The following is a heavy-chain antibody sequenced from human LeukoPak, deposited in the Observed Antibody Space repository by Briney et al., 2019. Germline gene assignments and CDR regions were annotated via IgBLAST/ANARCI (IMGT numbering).Heavy chain of an antibody. Sequence: ASVKVSRKTSGYTFTMYGVSWVRQAPGRGLQWLGWISPRNGNTAYAQDLQGRVTMTTDTSTTTAYLELRSLRSDDTAIYYCARDLNYVTLGYNILADVGYYFAYWGQGSLVTVSS. D-gene: IGHD3-9*01. CDR1: GYTFTMYG. J-gene: IGHJ4*02. V-gene: IGHV1-18*01. CDR2: ISPRNGNT. CDR3: ARDLNYVTLGYNILADVGYYFAY.